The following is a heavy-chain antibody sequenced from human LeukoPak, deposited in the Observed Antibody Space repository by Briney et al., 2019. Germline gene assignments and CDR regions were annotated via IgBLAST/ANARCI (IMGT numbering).Heavy chain of an antibody. V-gene: IGHV3-7*01. Sequence: GGSLRLSCAASGFTFSSYWMSWVRQAPGKGLEWVANIKQDGSEKYYVDSVKGRFTISRDNAKNSLYLQMNSLRAEDTAVYYCARVLYSSGWYSWGDYWGQGTLVTVSS. CDR2: IKQDGSEK. CDR3: ARVLYSSGWYSWGDY. CDR1: GFTFSSYW. J-gene: IGHJ4*02. D-gene: IGHD6-19*01.